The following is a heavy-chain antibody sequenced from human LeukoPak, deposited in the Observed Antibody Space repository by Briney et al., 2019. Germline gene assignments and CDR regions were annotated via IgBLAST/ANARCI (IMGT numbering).Heavy chain of an antibody. J-gene: IGHJ5*02. CDR2: IYPTGST. Sequence: SETLSLTCAAYGGSFSVYYWGWIRQPPGKGLEWIGNIYPTGSTYYNPSLKSRVTISVDTSKNQFSLKVSSVSAADTAVYYCARAYSSSWYWNWFDPWGQGTLVTVSS. CDR1: GGSFSVYY. CDR3: ARAYSSSWYWNWFDP. D-gene: IGHD6-13*01. V-gene: IGHV4-34*01.